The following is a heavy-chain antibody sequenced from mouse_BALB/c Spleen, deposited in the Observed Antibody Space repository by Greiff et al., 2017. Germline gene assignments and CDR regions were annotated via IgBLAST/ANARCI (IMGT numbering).Heavy chain of an antibody. CDR3: ARSKNWVYFDY. CDR1: GYTFTSYW. D-gene: IGHD4-1*01. CDR2: INPSTGYT. J-gene: IGHJ2*01. Sequence: VQLQQSGAELAKPRASVKMSCKASGYTFTSYWMHWVKQRPGQGLEWIGYINPSTGYTEYNQKFKDKATLTADKSSSTAYMQLSSLTSEDSAVYYCARSKNWVYFDYWGQGTTLTVSS. V-gene: IGHV1-7*01.